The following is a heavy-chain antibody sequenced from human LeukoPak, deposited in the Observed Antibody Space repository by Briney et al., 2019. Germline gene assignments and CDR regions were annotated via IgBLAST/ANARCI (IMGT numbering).Heavy chain of an antibody. CDR3: AKVPDWGSGC. V-gene: IGHV1-69*05. D-gene: IGHD3-10*01. CDR1: GGTFSSYA. Sequence: GASVKVSCKASGGTFSSYAISWVRQAPGQGLEWMGGIIPIFGTANYAQKFQGRVTITTDESTSTAYMELSSLRSEDTAVYYCAKVPDWGSGCWGQGTLVTVSS. CDR2: IIPIFGTA. J-gene: IGHJ4*02.